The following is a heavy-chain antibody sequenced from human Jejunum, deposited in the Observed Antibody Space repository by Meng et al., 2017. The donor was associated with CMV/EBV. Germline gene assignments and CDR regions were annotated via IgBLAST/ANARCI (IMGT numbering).Heavy chain of an antibody. Sequence: YGISRVRQAPGQGLEWMGWISGYNGDTNYLQKLQGRVTLTTDKFTSTAYMELRSLTSDDTAMYFCARRGIFGADNDPRYFYGMDVWGQGTTVTVSS. CDR3: ARRGIFGADNDPRYFYGMDV. CDR1: YG. CDR2: ISGYNGDT. D-gene: IGHD3-3*01. V-gene: IGHV1-18*01. J-gene: IGHJ6*02.